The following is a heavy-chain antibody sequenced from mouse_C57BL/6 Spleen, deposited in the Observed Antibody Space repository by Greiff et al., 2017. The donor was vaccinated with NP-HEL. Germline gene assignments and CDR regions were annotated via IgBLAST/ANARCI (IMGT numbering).Heavy chain of an antibody. CDR2: IRSKSNNYAT. CDR1: GFSFNTYA. CDR3: VRQDGGLAY. Sequence: EVKLVESGGGLVQPKGSLKLSCAASGFSFNTYAMNWVRQAPGKGLEWVARIRSKSNNYATYYADSVKDRFTISRDDSESMLYLQMNNLKTEDTAMYYCVRQDGGLAYWGQGTLVTVSA. J-gene: IGHJ3*01. V-gene: IGHV10-1*01.